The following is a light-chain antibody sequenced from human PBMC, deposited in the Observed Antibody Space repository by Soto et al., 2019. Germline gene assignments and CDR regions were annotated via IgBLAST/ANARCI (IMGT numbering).Light chain of an antibody. CDR1: QSVRDN. CDR2: RAS. V-gene: IGKV3-15*01. J-gene: IGKJ5*01. Sequence: EILLTQSPATLAVSPGEGATLSCRASQSVRDNLAWYQQKPGQAPRLLIYRASTRATGVPARFSGSGSGTEFTLTISSLQSEDVSVYFCQHYNFWPHTFGQGTRLEI. CDR3: QHYNFWPHT.